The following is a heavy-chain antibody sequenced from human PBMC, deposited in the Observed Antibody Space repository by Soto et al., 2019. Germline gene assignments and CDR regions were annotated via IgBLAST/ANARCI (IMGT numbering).Heavy chain of an antibody. CDR1: GGTFSSYA. V-gene: IGHV1-69*13. J-gene: IGHJ4*02. Sequence: SVKVSCKASGGTFSSYAISWVRQAPGQGLEWMGEIIPIFGTANYAQKFQGRVTITADESTSTAYMELSSLRSEDTAVYYCARGSGLRYFDWSPAYYFDYWGQGTLVTVSS. CDR2: IIPIFGTA. CDR3: ARGSGLRYFDWSPAYYFDY. D-gene: IGHD3-9*01.